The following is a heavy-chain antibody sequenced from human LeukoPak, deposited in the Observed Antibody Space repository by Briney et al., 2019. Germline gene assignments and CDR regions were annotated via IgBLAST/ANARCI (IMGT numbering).Heavy chain of an antibody. J-gene: IGHJ4*02. V-gene: IGHV1-18*01. D-gene: IGHD6-19*01. CDR1: GYTFTSYG. CDR2: ISAYNGNT. Sequence: ASVKVSCKVSGYTFTSYGISWVRQAPGQGLEWMGWISAYNGNTNYGQKFQGRVTMTTDTSTSTAYLELRSLRFDDTAVYYCARETTSGHDYWGQGTLVTVSS. CDR3: ARETTSGHDY.